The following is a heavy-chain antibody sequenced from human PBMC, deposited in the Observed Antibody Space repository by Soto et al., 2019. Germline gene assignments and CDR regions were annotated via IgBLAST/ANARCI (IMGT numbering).Heavy chain of an antibody. CDR2: ISSDGDIT. V-gene: IGHV3-64*04. CDR3: TTDGMITFGGVFVPNWFDP. CDR1: GFTFDDYA. J-gene: IGHJ5*02. Sequence: GGSLRLSCAASGFTFDDYAMHWVRQVPGKGLQYVSTISSDGDITYYADSVKGRFTISRDNSKNTLYLQMNSLKTEDTAVYYCTTDGMITFGGVFVPNWFDPWGQGTLVTVSS. D-gene: IGHD3-16*02.